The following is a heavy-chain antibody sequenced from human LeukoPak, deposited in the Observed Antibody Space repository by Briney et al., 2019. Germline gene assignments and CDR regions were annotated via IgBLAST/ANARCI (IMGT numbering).Heavy chain of an antibody. V-gene: IGHV3-33*01. CDR2: IGYDGSEK. Sequence: GGSLRLSCAASGFTFSSYGMDWVRQAPGKGLEWVAVIGYDGSEKHYADSVKGRFSISRDNSKNTLFLQMNSLRVEDTAVYFCARPHLFKGVFDDWGQGTVVTVSS. CDR3: ARPHLFKGVFDD. J-gene: IGHJ3*01. CDR1: GFTFSSYG. D-gene: IGHD2-8*01.